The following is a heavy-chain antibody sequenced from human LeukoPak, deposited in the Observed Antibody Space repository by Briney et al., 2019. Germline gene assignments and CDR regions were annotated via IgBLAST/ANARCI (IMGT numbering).Heavy chain of an antibody. Sequence: ASVKVSCKASGYTFTSYDINWVRQATGQGLEWMGWMNPNSGNTGYAQKFQGRVTMTRNTSISTAYMELRSLRSDDTAVYYCAREGLQSIFWFDPWGQGTLVTVSS. V-gene: IGHV1-8*01. J-gene: IGHJ5*02. CDR3: AREGLQSIFWFDP. D-gene: IGHD4-11*01. CDR2: MNPNSGNT. CDR1: GYTFTSYD.